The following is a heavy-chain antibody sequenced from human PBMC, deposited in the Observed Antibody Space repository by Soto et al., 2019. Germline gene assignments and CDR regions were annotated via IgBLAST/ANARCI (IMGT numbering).Heavy chain of an antibody. J-gene: IGHJ6*02. Sequence: GGSLRLSCAASGFTFSDYYMSWIRQAPGKGLEWVSYISSSSSYTNYADSVKGRFTISRDNAKNSLYLQMNSLRAEDTAVYYCARFFLPGDYESKYYYYGMDVWGQGTTVTVSS. CDR2: ISSSSSYT. D-gene: IGHD4-17*01. CDR1: GFTFSDYY. V-gene: IGHV3-11*06. CDR3: ARFFLPGDYESKYYYYGMDV.